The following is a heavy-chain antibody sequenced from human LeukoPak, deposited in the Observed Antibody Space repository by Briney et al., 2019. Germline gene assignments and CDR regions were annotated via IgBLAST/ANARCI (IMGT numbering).Heavy chain of an antibody. Sequence: ASVKVSCKASGYTFTSYDINWVRQATGQGLEWMGWMNPNSGNTGYAQKFQGRATMTRNTSISTAYMELSSLRSEDTAVYYCASSSGWYSGWFDPWGQGTLVTVSS. CDR3: ASSSGWYSGWFDP. D-gene: IGHD6-19*01. V-gene: IGHV1-8*01. CDR1: GYTFTSYD. CDR2: MNPNSGNT. J-gene: IGHJ5*02.